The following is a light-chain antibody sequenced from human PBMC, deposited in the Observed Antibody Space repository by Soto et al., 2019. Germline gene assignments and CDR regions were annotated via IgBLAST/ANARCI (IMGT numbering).Light chain of an antibody. J-gene: IGKJ3*01. CDR1: QSVSSSY. V-gene: IGKV3-20*01. Sequence: IVLTQYPGTLSLSPGERATLSCRASQSVSSSYLAWYQQRPGQPPRLLIYGASIRAAGIPERFSGSGSGTDFTLTISRLEPEDFAVYYCLSGTFGPGTKVDIK. CDR2: GAS. CDR3: LSGT.